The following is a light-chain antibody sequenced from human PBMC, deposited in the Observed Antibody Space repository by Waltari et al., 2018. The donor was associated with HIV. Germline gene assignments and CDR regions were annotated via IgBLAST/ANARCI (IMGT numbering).Light chain of an antibody. CDR3: SSYAGSKNLL. CDR1: STDIGGVTS. Sequence: QSALTQPPSASGSPGQSVAISCTGPSTDIGGVTSVLRYQQHPGKAPKLVIYEVTKRPSGVPDRFSGSKSGNTASLTVSGLQTEDEADYYCSSYAGSKNLLFGGGTKLTV. CDR2: EVT. J-gene: IGLJ3*02. V-gene: IGLV2-8*01.